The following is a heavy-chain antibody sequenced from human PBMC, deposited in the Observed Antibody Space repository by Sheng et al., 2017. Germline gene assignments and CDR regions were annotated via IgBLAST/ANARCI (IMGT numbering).Heavy chain of an antibody. J-gene: IGHJ4*02. D-gene: IGHD6-19*01. V-gene: IGHV3-23*01. Sequence: EVQLLESGGGLVQPGGSLRLSCAASGFTFSSYAMSWVRQAPGKGLEWVSAISGSGGSTYYADSVKGRFTISRDNSKNTLYLQMNSLRAEDTAVYYCAKDVPGEQWLPGVSGDYWGQGTLVTVSS. CDR1: GFTFSSYA. CDR2: ISGSGGST. CDR3: AKDVPGEQWLPGVSGDY.